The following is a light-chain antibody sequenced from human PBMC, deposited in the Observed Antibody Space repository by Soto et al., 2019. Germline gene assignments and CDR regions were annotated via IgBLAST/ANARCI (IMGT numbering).Light chain of an antibody. V-gene: IGLV2-14*01. Sequence: SVLPQPASGSGSPGQSITISCTGTSSDVGAYTSVSWYQHHPGKAPKVIIYEVNKRPSGISNRFSCSKSVNTASLTISGLQPDDEAHYYCSSYTSDNRDYVFGTGTKVTVL. CDR3: SSYTSDNRDYV. CDR2: EVN. CDR1: SSDVGAYTS. J-gene: IGLJ1*01.